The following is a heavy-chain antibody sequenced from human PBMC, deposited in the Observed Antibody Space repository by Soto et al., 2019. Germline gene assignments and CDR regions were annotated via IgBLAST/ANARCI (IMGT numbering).Heavy chain of an antibody. CDR3: AREVREGNYYHGMDV. D-gene: IGHD3-22*01. J-gene: IGHJ6*02. V-gene: IGHV3-11*04. CDR2: ISSSGSTI. Sequence: PGGSLRLSCAASGFTFSDYYMSWIRQAPGKGLEWVSYISSSGSTIYYADSVKGRFTISRDNAKNSLYLQMNSLRAEDTAVYYCAREVREGNYYHGMDVWGQGTTVTVSS. CDR1: GFTFSDYY.